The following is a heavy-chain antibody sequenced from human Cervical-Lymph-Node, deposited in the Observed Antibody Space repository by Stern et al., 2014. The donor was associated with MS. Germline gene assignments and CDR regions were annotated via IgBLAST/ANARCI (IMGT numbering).Heavy chain of an antibody. CDR2: IIPMFGTA. J-gene: IGHJ6*02. CDR1: GGTFSSYA. CDR3: ASSVGELTPEAV. V-gene: IGHV1-69*01. D-gene: IGHD3-10*01. Sequence: VHLGESGAEVKKPGSSGRVSCKASGGTFSSYAISWVRQAPGQGLEWMGGIIPMFGTANYAQKFQGRVTITADDSTTTAYMDVSSLRSEDTAVYYCASSVGELTPEAVWGQGTTVTVFS.